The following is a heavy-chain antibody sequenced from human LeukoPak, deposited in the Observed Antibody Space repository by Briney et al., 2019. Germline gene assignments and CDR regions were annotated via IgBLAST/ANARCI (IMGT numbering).Heavy chain of an antibody. CDR1: GYSISSGYY. CDR3: ATQINIVVVPAAAPDY. V-gene: IGHV4-38-2*01. D-gene: IGHD2-2*01. Sequence: SETLSLTCAVSGYSISSGYYWGWIRQPPGKGLEWIGSIYYSGSTYYNPSLKSRVTISVDTSKNQFSLKLSSVTAADTAVYYCATQINIVVVPAAAPDYWGQGTLVTVSS. CDR2: IYYSGST. J-gene: IGHJ4*02.